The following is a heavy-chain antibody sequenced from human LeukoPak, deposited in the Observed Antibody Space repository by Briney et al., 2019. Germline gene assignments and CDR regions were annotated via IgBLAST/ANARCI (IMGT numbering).Heavy chain of an antibody. D-gene: IGHD3/OR15-3a*01. CDR2: IKQDGSAI. CDR3: ARKGLGDY. CDR1: GFTFSNYW. V-gene: IGHV3-7*01. Sequence: GSLRLSCAASGFTFSNYWMSWVRQALGKGLEWLANIKQDGSAIYYLDSVKGRFTISRDNAKNSLYLQMNSLRVDDTAVYYCARKGLGDYWGQGTLVTVSS. J-gene: IGHJ4*02.